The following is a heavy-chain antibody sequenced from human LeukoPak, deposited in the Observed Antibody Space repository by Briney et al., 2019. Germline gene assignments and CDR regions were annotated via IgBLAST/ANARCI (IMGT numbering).Heavy chain of an antibody. CDR2: IYYTGST. CDR3: AKQSGSHFRFDY. D-gene: IGHD1-26*01. CDR1: GDSISSSIYY. Sequence: PSETLSHTCTVSGDSISSSIYYWGWIRQPPGKGLEWIGTIYYTGSTYYNPSLKSRVTISVDTSKNQFSLKLTSVTAADTAVYYCAKQSGSHFRFDYWGQGTLVTVSS. J-gene: IGHJ4*02. V-gene: IGHV4-39*01.